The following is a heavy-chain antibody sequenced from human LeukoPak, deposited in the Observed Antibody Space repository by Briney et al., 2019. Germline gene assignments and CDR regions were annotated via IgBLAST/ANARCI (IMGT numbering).Heavy chain of an antibody. D-gene: IGHD3-3*01. CDR3: ARGSGFPTYYFDY. V-gene: IGHV3-53*01. J-gene: IGHJ4*02. CDR2: IYSGGST. Sequence: PGGSLRLSCAASGFTFGSYSMNWVRQAPGKGLEWVSVIYSGGSTYYADSVKGRFTISRDNSKNTLYLQMNSLRAEDTAVYYCARGSGFPTYYFDYWGQGTLVTVSS. CDR1: GFTFGSYS.